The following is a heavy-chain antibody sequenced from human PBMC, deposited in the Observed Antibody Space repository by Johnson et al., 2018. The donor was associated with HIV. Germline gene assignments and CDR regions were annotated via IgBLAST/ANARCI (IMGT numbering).Heavy chain of an antibody. CDR1: GFTFSSYA. V-gene: IGHV3-30-3*01. D-gene: IGHD3-22*01. J-gene: IGHJ3*02. Sequence: QMLLVESGGGVVQPGRSLRLSCAASGFTFSSYAMHWVRQAPGKGLEWVAVISYDGSNKYYADSVKGRFPISKDNSKNTLYLQRNSLRAEYTAVYYCARERNMIVVDDDAFDIWGQGTMVTVSS. CDR3: ARERNMIVVDDDAFDI. CDR2: ISYDGSNK.